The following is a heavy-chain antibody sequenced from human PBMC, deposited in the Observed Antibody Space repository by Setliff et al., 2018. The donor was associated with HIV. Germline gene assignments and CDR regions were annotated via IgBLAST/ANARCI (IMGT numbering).Heavy chain of an antibody. J-gene: IGHJ4*02. CDR1: AFTFSNYN. V-gene: IGHV3-30*18. CDR3: AKDRGSTWYGPIDY. CDR2: ISYDGNKK. D-gene: IGHD6-13*01. Sequence: GGSLRLSCAASAFTFSNYNIHWVRQAPGKGLEWVAFISYDGNKKYYADSVKGRFTISRDNSKNTLYLQMNSLRGEDTAVYYCAKDRGSTWYGPIDYWGQGTLVTVSS.